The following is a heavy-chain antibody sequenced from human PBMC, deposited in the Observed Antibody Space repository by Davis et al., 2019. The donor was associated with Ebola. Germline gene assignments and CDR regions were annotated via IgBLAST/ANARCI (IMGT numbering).Heavy chain of an antibody. CDR1: GYTFTTYD. CDR2: MNPDSGNT. CDR3: AREGGYGGNSRSFDY. V-gene: IGHV1-8*02. J-gene: IGHJ4*02. D-gene: IGHD4-23*01. Sequence: ASVKVSCKASGYTFTTYDINWVRQATGQGLEWMGWMNPDSGNTGYAQKLQGRVTMTTDTSTSTAYMELRSLRSDDTAVYYCAREGGYGGNSRSFDYWGQGTLVTVSS.